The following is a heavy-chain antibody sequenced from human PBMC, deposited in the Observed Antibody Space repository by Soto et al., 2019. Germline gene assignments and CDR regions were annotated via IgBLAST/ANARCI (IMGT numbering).Heavy chain of an antibody. CDR3: ARESPRYCGGDCYVLAFDI. V-gene: IGHV5-51*01. Sequence: PGESLKISCKGSGYSFTSYWIGWVRQMPGKGLEWMGIIYPGDSDTRYSPSFQGQVTISADKSISTAYLQWSGLKASDTAMYYCARESPRYCGGDCYVLAFDIWGQGTMVTVSS. CDR1: GYSFTSYW. D-gene: IGHD2-21*02. CDR2: IYPGDSDT. J-gene: IGHJ3*02.